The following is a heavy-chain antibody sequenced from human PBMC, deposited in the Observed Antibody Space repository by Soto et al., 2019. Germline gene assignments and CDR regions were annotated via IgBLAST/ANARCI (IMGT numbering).Heavy chain of an antibody. V-gene: IGHV3-23*01. CDR1: GFAFSNYA. Sequence: EEQLLESGGVLVVPGGSLRLSCAASGFAFSNYAMTWVRQAPGKGLEWVSSIRGNGDRTYYAESMKGRFTISRDNSKSTLFLQMNSLRADDTAVYFCARAEVTAVFGFWGQGTLVTVSS. D-gene: IGHD2-21*02. CDR3: ARAEVTAVFGF. CDR2: IRGNGDRT. J-gene: IGHJ4*02.